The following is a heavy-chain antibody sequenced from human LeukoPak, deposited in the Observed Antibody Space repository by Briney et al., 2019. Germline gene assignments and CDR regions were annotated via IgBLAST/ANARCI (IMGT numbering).Heavy chain of an antibody. V-gene: IGHV3-23*01. J-gene: IGHJ4*02. CDR2: ISGSGGST. D-gene: IGHD1-26*01. Sequence: QPGGSLRLSCAASGFTFSSYAMSWVRQAPGKGLEWVSAISGSGGSTYYADSVKGRFTISRDNSKNTLYLQMNSLRAEDTAVYYCAEAGPYSGSYVHYHDYWGQGTLVTVSS. CDR1: GFTFSSYA. CDR3: AEAGPYSGSYVHYHDY.